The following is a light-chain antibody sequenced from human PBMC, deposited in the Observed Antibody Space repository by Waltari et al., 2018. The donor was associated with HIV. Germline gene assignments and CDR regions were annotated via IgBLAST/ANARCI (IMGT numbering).Light chain of an antibody. V-gene: IGLV1-47*01. CDR3: ASWDDALSSWL. CDR1: SSNVGKTY. CDR2: RNA. J-gene: IGLJ6*01. Sequence: QSGLSQPPSTSRPPGQRVVISCSGSSSNVGKTYVSWFQQLPGAAPRLLIYRNARRPSGVPDRFAAAKSGTSASLVISGLRSDDEAEYFCASWDDALSSWLFGGGTKLTVL.